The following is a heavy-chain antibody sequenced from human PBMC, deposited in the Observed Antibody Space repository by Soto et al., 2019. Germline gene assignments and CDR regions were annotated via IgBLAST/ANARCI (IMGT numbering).Heavy chain of an antibody. CDR1: NGSVSSDHYY. V-gene: IGHV4-61*01. D-gene: IGHD1-26*01. J-gene: IGHJ4*02. CDR3: ARVPRTVGATPHYDY. CDR2: IYYPGTT. Sequence: QVPLQESGPGLVKPSETLSLTCSVSNGSVSSDHYYWSWIRQPPGKGLEWIGNIYYPGTTYYNPSLKSRLTISMDTSKSQFSLNLTSVTAADTAVYYCARVPRTVGATPHYDYWGQGTLVTVSS.